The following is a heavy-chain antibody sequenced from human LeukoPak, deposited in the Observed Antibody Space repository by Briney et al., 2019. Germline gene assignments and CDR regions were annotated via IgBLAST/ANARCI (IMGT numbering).Heavy chain of an antibody. J-gene: IGHJ5*02. CDR2: ISYSGSS. CDR3: AREGTAGTNLNWFDP. D-gene: IGHD1-1*01. V-gene: IGHV4-59*01. Sequence: SETLSLTCTVSGGSISSYYWSWIRQPPGKGLEWIGYISYSGSSTFKPSLKSRVTISVDTSKNQFSLKLSSVTAADPAVYYCAREGTAGTNLNWFDPWGQGTLVTVSS. CDR1: GGSISSYY.